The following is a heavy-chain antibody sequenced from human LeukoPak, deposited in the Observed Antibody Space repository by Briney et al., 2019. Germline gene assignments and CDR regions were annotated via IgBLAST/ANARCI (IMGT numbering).Heavy chain of an antibody. V-gene: IGHV4-59*01. J-gene: IGHJ4*02. CDR3: ASNTATVFDY. CDR2: FYSGST. D-gene: IGHD2-21*02. Sequence: FYSGSTEYNPSLRSRVTISLEMSRRQFSLNLTSVTAADTAVYYCASNTATVFDYWGQGALVTVSS.